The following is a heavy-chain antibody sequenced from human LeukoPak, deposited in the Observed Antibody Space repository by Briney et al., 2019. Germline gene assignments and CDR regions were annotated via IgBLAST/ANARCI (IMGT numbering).Heavy chain of an antibody. D-gene: IGHD6-13*01. J-gene: IGHJ5*02. CDR3: ARAYSSSWYYNWFDP. CDR1: GDSISSGDYY. CDR2: ISSSGST. Sequence: SETLSLTCTVSGDSISSGDYYWSWIRQPAGTGLEWIGRISSSGSTNYNPSLKSRVTISVDTSKNQFSLKLSSVTAADTAMYYCARAYSSSWYYNWFDPWGQGTLVTVSS. V-gene: IGHV4-61*02.